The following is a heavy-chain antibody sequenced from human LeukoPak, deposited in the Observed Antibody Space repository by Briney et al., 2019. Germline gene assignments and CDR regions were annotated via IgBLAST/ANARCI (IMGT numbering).Heavy chain of an antibody. Sequence: SETLSLTCTVSGGSISSYFWSWIRQPPGKGLEWIGYIYYSGSTNYNPSLKSRVTISVDTSKNQFSLKLSSVTAADTAVYYCAGYCSSGSCFLDAFDIWGQGTMVTVSS. CDR3: AGYCSSGSCFLDAFDI. D-gene: IGHD2-15*01. J-gene: IGHJ3*02. CDR1: GGSISSYF. V-gene: IGHV4-59*01. CDR2: IYYSGST.